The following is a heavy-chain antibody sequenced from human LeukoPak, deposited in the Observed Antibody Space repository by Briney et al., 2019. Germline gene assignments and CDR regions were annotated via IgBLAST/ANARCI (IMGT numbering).Heavy chain of an antibody. V-gene: IGHV1-69*13. J-gene: IGHJ6*03. D-gene: IGHD2-2*01. CDR2: IIPIFGTA. Sequence: ASVKVSCKASGGTFSSYAISWVRQAPGQGLEWMGGIIPIFGTANYAQKFQGRVTITADESTSTAYMELSSLRSEDTAVYYCARDPLPQYCSSTSCYDYYYYMDVWGKGTTVTVSS. CDR3: ARDPLPQYCSSTSCYDYYYYMDV. CDR1: GGTFSSYA.